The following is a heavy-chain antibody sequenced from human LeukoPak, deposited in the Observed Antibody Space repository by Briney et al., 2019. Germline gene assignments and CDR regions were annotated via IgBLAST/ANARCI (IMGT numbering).Heavy chain of an antibody. J-gene: IGHJ4*02. V-gene: IGHV4-4*07. CDR1: GGSLSSYF. CDR2: IYTSGST. CDR3: ATDGDYYDAGTYSGH. D-gene: IGHD3-10*01. Sequence: SETLSLTCTVSGGSLSSYFWSWIRQPAGKGLEWIGRIYTSGSTDYNPSLKSRVTMSVDTSKNQFSLELTSVTAADTAVYYGATDGDYYDAGTYSGHWGQGTLVTVSS.